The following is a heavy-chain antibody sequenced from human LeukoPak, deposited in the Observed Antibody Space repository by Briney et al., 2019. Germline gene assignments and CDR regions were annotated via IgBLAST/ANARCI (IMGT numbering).Heavy chain of an antibody. CDR3: AKDFIAMSDWEPLGY. D-gene: IGHD1-26*01. Sequence: GGSLRLSCAASGFTFSSYGMHWVRQAPGKGLEWVAFIRYDGNNKYYADSVKGRFTISRDNSKNTLYLQMNSLRDEDTAVYYCAKDFIAMSDWEPLGYWGQGILVTVSS. J-gene: IGHJ4*02. V-gene: IGHV3-30*02. CDR2: IRYDGNNK. CDR1: GFTFSSYG.